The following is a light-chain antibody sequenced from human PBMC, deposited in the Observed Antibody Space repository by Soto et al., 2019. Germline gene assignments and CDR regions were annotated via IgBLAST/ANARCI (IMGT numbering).Light chain of an antibody. CDR2: DAS. V-gene: IGKV1-33*01. J-gene: IGKJ1*01. CDR3: QQYTNTNNPWM. Sequence: DIQMTQSPSSLSASVGDRVTITCQASQDINNCLNWYQQSPGKAPKLLIYDASNLETGVPSRFSASGSGTEFTLIISGLQPDDSATYYCQQYTNTNNPWMFGQGTKVDIK. CDR1: QDINNC.